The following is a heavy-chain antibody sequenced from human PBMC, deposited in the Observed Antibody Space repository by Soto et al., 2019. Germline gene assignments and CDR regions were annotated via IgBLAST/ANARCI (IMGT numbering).Heavy chain of an antibody. CDR2: ISGSGGST. J-gene: IGHJ4*02. Sequence: EVQLLESGGGLVQPGGSLRLSCAASGFTFSSYAMSWVRQAPGQGLEWVSAISGSGGSTYYADSVNGRFTISRDKSKNTLYLQMNSLRAEDTAVYYCANQCCGEGGDFDYWGQGPLVTVSS. V-gene: IGHV3-23*01. CDR3: ANQCCGEGGDFDY. CDR1: GFTFSSYA. D-gene: IGHD2-21*01.